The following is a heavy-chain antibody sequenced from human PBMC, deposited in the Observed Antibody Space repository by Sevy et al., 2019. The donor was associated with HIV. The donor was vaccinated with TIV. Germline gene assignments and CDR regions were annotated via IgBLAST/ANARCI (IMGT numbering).Heavy chain of an antibody. V-gene: IGHV3-48*02. D-gene: IGHD3-3*01. CDR2: ISRSGTTT. CDR3: ARDYDFWSGYTALSYYSLSYYYGMDV. Sequence: GGSLRLSCAASGLNFSKYSFNWVRQAPEKGLEWISHISRSGTTTYYAESVKGRFTVSRDNAKNSQYLQMSSLRDEDTAVYYCARDYDFWSGYTALSYYSLSYYYGMDVWGQGTTVTVSS. J-gene: IGHJ6*02. CDR1: GLNFSKYS.